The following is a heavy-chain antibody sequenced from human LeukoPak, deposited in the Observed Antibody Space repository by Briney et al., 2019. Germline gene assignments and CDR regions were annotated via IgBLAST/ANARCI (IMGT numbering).Heavy chain of an antibody. CDR2: MNPNSGNT. D-gene: IGHD3-10*01. V-gene: IGHV1-8*03. CDR3: ARVFSMVRGVIIH. CDR1: GYTFTSYD. Sequence: ASVNVSCKASGYTFTSYDINWVRQATGQGLEWMGWMNPNSGNTGYAQKFQGRVTITRNTSISTAYMELSSLRSEDTAVYYCARVFSMVRGVIIHWGQGTLVTVSS. J-gene: IGHJ4*02.